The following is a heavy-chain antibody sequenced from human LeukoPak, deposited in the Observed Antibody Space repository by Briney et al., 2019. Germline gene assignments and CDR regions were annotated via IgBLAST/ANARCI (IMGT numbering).Heavy chain of an antibody. V-gene: IGHV4-39*07. Sequence: ASETLSLTCTVSGGSISSSSYYWAWIRQPPGKGLEWIGSIYYSGNTYYKSSLKSRVTIAVDTSKNQFSLKLSSVTAADTAVYYCARALWFGDSKFDPWGQGTLVTVSS. CDR1: GGSISSSSYY. CDR2: IYYSGNT. J-gene: IGHJ5*02. CDR3: ARALWFGDSKFDP. D-gene: IGHD3-10*01.